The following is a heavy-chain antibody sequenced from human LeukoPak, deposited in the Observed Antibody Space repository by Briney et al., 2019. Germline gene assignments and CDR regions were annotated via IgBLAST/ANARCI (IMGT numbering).Heavy chain of an antibody. J-gene: IGHJ6*02. CDR2: INPSGGSS. D-gene: IGHD2-8*01. CDR3: AREDVVLVDAVRYYYYGLDV. CDR1: GYNFISYY. V-gene: IGHV1-46*01. Sequence: ASVKVSCKASGYNFISYYMHWVRQAPGQGLEWMGIINPSGGSSSYAQNFQDRVTMTSGTSTRTVYMELSSLKSEDTAVYYCAREDVVLVDAVRYYYYGLDVWGQGTTVPVSS.